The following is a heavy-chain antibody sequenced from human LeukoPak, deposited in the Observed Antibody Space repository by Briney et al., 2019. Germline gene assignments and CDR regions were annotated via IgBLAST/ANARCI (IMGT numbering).Heavy chain of an antibody. J-gene: IGHJ5*02. Sequence: SETLSLTCTVSGDSISSSSYYWGWIRQPPGKGLEWIGSMYYSGITYYNPSLKSRVTISVDTSKNQFSLKLSSVTAADTAVYYCARAGGRYNSRFDPWGQGTLVTVSS. CDR2: MYYSGIT. V-gene: IGHV4-39*07. D-gene: IGHD1-26*01. CDR1: GDSISSSSYY. CDR3: ARAGGRYNSRFDP.